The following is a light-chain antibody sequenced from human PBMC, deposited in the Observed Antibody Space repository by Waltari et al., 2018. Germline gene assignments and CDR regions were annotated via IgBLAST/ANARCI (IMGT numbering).Light chain of an antibody. V-gene: IGKV3-15*01. J-gene: IGKJ4*01. CDR1: QSVSSN. CDR2: GAS. Sequence: EIVMTQSPATLSVSPGERATLSCRASQSVSSNLAWYQQKPGQAPRLLIYGASTRATGIPARFSGSGSGTEFTLTISSLQSEDFAVYYCQQYNNWPPPTFGGGTKVGIK. CDR3: QQYNNWPPPT.